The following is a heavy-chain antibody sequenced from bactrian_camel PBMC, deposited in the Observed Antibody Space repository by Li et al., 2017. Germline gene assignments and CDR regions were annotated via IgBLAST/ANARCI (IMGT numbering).Heavy chain of an antibody. CDR1: GYLDSSYC. V-gene: IGHV3S1*01. J-gene: IGHJ4*01. CDR2: INTDGTV. D-gene: IGHD1*01. Sequence: HVQLVESGGGSVEVGGFLRLSCAASGYLDSSYCMGWFRQAAGKGREKVATINTDGTVVYADSVKGRFTIFTDSTKKNIYLQMTLLKPEDTAMYYCAEGRTEVPHDCCASKGTQVTVS.